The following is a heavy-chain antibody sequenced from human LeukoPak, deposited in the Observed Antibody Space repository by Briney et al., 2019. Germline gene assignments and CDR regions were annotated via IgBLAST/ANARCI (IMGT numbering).Heavy chain of an antibody. J-gene: IGHJ4*02. V-gene: IGHV4-38-2*01. CDR3: ARRTSYSIRGLVYFDY. CDR2: IYHSGTT. CDR1: DFSIRSGYY. D-gene: IGHD4-11*01. Sequence: SETPSLTCAVSDFSIRSGYYWGWIRQPPGKGLEWIGSIYHSGTTYYNASLKSRVTISVDRSKNQISLKLSSLTAADTAVYYCARRTSYSIRGLVYFDYWGQGTLVTVSS.